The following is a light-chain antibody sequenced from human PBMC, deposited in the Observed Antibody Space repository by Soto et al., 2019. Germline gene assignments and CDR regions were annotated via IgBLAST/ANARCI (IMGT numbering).Light chain of an antibody. Sequence: LHLTHSASTLSAIVGDKFTSACRASQSITRLLAWYQQKPGKAPTLLISTASHLQRGVPSRFSGNGSETEFTLTISSLQPDDFATYYCQQYNSYSPWTFAQGGK. J-gene: IGKJ1*01. CDR3: QQYNSYSPWT. V-gene: IGKV1-5*03. CDR2: TAS. CDR1: QSITRL.